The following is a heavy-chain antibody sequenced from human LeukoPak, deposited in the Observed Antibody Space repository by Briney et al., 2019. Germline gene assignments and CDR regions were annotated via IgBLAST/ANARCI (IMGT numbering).Heavy chain of an antibody. V-gene: IGHV1-69*06. Sequence: SVKVSCKASGGTFSSYAISWVRQAPGQGLEWMGGIIPIFGTANYAQKFQGRVTITADKSPSTAYMELGRLRSEDTAVYYCAKGGAMIVGLPFDYWGQGTLVTVSS. CDR1: GGTFSSYA. D-gene: IGHD3-22*01. J-gene: IGHJ4*02. CDR2: IIPIFGTA. CDR3: AKGGAMIVGLPFDY.